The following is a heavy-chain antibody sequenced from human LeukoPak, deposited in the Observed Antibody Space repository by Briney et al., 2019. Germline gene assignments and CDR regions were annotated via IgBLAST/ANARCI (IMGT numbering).Heavy chain of an antibody. CDR2: INHSGST. J-gene: IGHJ4*02. D-gene: IGHD4-17*01. CDR1: GGSFSGYY. CDR3: ARGDGDDYGDYGLDY. Sequence: SETLPLTCAVYGGSFSGYYWSWIRQPPGKGLEWIGEINHSGSTNYNPSLKSRVTISVDTSKNQFSLKLSSVTAADTAVYYCARGDGDDYGDYGLDYWGQGTLVTVSS. V-gene: IGHV4-34*01.